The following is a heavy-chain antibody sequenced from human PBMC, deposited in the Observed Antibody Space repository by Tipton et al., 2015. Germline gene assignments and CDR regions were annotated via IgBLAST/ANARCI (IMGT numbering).Heavy chain of an antibody. V-gene: IGHV3-30*18. CDR1: GFTFRSYA. D-gene: IGHD3-22*01. Sequence: SLRLSCAASGFTFRSYAMHWVRQAPGKGLEWVAVISYDGSNNYYADSVKGRFTISRDNSKNTLYLQLNSLRAEDTAVYYCAKDSPHSHAYYYDDSGYFDYWGQGTLVTVSS. CDR3: AKDSPHSHAYYYDDSGYFDY. CDR2: ISYDGSNN. J-gene: IGHJ4*02.